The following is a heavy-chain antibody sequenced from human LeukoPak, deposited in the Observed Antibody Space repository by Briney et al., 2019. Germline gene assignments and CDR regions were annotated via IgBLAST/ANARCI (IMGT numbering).Heavy chain of an antibody. J-gene: IGHJ6*03. Sequence: SVKVSCKASGGTFSSYTISWVRQAPGQGLEWMGRIIPILGIANYAQKFQGRVTMTRNTSISTAYMELSSLRSEDTAVYYCARAIRGVYGDYAPGYYYYYMDVWGKGTTVTVSS. CDR1: GGTFSSYT. V-gene: IGHV1-69*02. CDR3: ARAIRGVYGDYAPGYYYYYMDV. D-gene: IGHD4-17*01. CDR2: IIPILGIA.